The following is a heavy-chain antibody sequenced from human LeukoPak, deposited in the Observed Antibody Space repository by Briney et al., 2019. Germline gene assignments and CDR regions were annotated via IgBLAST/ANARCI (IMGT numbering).Heavy chain of an antibody. CDR3: ARAAREDFWSGYYFDY. Sequence: SVKVSCKASGGTFSSYAISWVRQAPGQGLEWMGGIIPIFGTANYAQKFQGRVTITADESTSTAYMELSSLRSEDTAVYYCARAAREDFWSGYYFDYWGQGTLVAVSS. CDR1: GGTFSSYA. D-gene: IGHD3-3*01. J-gene: IGHJ4*02. V-gene: IGHV1-69*13. CDR2: IIPIFGTA.